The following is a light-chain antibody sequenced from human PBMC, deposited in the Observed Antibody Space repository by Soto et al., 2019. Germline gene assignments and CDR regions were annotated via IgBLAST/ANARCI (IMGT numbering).Light chain of an antibody. J-gene: IGKJ4*01. CDR1: QDISNY. Sequence: DIQMTQSPSSLSASVGDRVTITCQANQDISNYLNWDQQKPGKAPKLLIYDASNLETGAPSRFSGSGSGTDFTFTISSLQPEDIATYYCQQCDKLPLTFGGGTKV. V-gene: IGKV1-33*01. CDR3: QQCDKLPLT. CDR2: DAS.